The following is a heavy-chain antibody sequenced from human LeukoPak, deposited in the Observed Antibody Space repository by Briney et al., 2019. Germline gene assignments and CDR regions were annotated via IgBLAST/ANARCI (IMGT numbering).Heavy chain of an antibody. CDR1: GFTFSSYG. CDR3: AKDFGYPEYYFDY. V-gene: IGHV3-30*02. Sequence: PGGSLRLSCAASGFTFSSYGMHWVRQAPGKGLEWVAVIWYDGSNKYYADSVKGRFTISRDNSKNTLYLQMNSLRAEDTAVYYCAKDFGYPEYYFDYWGQGTLVTVSS. CDR2: IWYDGSNK. J-gene: IGHJ4*02. D-gene: IGHD3-16*02.